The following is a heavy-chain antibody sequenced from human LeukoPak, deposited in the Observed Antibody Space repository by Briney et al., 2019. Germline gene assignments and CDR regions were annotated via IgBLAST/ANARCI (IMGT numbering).Heavy chain of an antibody. CDR2: VFHSGST. Sequence: SETLSLTCTVPDASISSSYFYWSWFRQPPGKGLEWIGQVFHSGSTHYSPSLKSRVTISVDTSRKQFSLRLSAATAADTAVYYCARQRGGSWVNDYWGQGTLVTVSS. V-gene: IGHV4-39*01. J-gene: IGHJ4*02. CDR1: DASISSSYFY. D-gene: IGHD1-26*01. CDR3: ARQRGGSWVNDY.